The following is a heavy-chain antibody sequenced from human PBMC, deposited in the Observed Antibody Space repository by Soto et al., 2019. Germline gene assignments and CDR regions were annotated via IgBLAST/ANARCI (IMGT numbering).Heavy chain of an antibody. Sequence: GGSLRLSCAASGFTFSGSAMHWVRQASGKGLEWVGRIRSKANSYATAYAASVKGRFTISRDDSKNTAYLQMNSLKTEDTAVYYCKGSSRWYYFDYWGQGTLVTVSS. CDR1: GFTFSGSA. J-gene: IGHJ4*02. V-gene: IGHV3-73*01. CDR3: KGSSRWYYFDY. D-gene: IGHD6-13*01. CDR2: IRSKANSYAT.